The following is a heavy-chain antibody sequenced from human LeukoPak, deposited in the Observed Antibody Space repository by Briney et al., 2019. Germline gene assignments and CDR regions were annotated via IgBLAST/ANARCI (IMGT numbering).Heavy chain of an antibody. CDR2: IRYDGSNK. V-gene: IGHV3-30*02. CDR3: ARDVGYCSGGSCGY. CDR1: GFTFSSYG. J-gene: IGHJ4*02. Sequence: GSLRLSCAASGFTFSSYGMHWVRQAPGKGLEWVAFIRYDGSNKYYADSVKGRFTISRDNAKNSLYLQMNSLRAEDTAVYYCARDVGYCSGGSCGYWGQGTLVTVSS. D-gene: IGHD2-15*01.